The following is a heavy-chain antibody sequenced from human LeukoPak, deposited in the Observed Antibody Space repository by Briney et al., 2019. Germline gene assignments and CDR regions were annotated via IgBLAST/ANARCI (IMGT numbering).Heavy chain of an antibody. D-gene: IGHD6-19*01. V-gene: IGHV3-30-3*01. CDR2: ISYDGSNK. CDR1: GFTFSSYA. J-gene: IGHJ4*02. Sequence: GGSLRLSCAASGFTFSSYAMHWVRQAPGKGLEWVAVISYDGSNKYYADSEKGRFTISRDNSKNTLYLQMNSLRAEDTAVYYCARDLRQWPQYYFDYWGQGTLVTVSS. CDR3: ARDLRQWPQYYFDY.